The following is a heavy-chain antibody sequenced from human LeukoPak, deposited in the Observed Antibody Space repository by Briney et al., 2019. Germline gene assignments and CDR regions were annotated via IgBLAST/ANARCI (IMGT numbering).Heavy chain of an antibody. J-gene: IGHJ5*02. CDR1: GFTFSSYA. CDR3: ASAHYDFWRGPPDWFQP. CDR2: ISYDGSNK. V-gene: IGHV3-30*04. D-gene: IGHD3-3*01. Sequence: GGSLRLSCAASGFTFSSYAMHWVRQAPGKGLEWVAVISYDGSNKYYADSVKGRFTISRDNSKHTLYLQMNSLRAEDTAVSYCASAHYDFWRGPPDWFQPWGQGTLVTVSS.